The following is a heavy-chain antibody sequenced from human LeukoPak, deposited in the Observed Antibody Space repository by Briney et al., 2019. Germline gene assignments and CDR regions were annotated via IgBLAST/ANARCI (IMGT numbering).Heavy chain of an antibody. CDR3: ARVSSPPLGSGSYYDFDY. J-gene: IGHJ4*02. CDR1: GYTFTGYY. D-gene: IGHD3-10*01. Sequence: ASVEVSCKASGYTFTGYYMHWVRQAPGQGLEWMGRINPNSGGTNYAQKFQGRVTMTRNTSISTAYMELSSLRSEDTAVYYCARVSSPPLGSGSYYDFDYWGQGTLVTVSS. CDR2: INPNSGGT. V-gene: IGHV1-2*06.